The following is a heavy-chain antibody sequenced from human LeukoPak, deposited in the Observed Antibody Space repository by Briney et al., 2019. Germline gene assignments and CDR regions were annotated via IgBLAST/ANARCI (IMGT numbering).Heavy chain of an antibody. J-gene: IGHJ6*03. CDR2: ISSTGGTT. CDR1: GITFSSYG. D-gene: IGHD2-15*01. V-gene: IGHV3-23*01. Sequence: PGESLRLSCAASGITFSSYGMSWVRQAPGKGLEWVSSISSTGGTTYYADSVKGRFTISRDNSKNTLYLQMNSLRAEDTAIYYCAKNGDRGAYCTGGTCYPYFYYYMDVWGKGTTVTISS. CDR3: AKNGDRGAYCTGGTCYPYFYYYMDV.